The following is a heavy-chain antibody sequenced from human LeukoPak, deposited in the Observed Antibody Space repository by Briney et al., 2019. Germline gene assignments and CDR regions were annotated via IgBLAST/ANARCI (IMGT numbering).Heavy chain of an antibody. CDR1: GFTFSSYW. V-gene: IGHV3-74*01. Sequence: GGSLRLSCAASGFTFSSYWMHWVRQAPGKGLVWVSLTNNDESTTTYADSVKGRFTISRDNAKNTLYLQMNSLRAEDTAVYYCARDTIAAPGDIDYWGQGTLVTVSS. CDR2: TNNDESTT. D-gene: IGHD6-13*01. CDR3: ARDTIAAPGDIDY. J-gene: IGHJ4*02.